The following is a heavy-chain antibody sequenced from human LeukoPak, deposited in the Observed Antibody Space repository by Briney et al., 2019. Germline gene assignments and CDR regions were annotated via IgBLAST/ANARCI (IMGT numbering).Heavy chain of an antibody. Sequence: SETLSLTCAVSGGSISSSDWWSWVRQPPGRGLEWIGYIWRSDHTNYNPSLKSRVTMSLDKSKNQFSLKLSSVTAADTAVYYCARDPHCSSTNWPFDFWGQGTLVIVSS. CDR1: GGSISSSDW. D-gene: IGHD2-2*01. J-gene: IGHJ4*02. CDR2: IWRSDHT. V-gene: IGHV4-4*02. CDR3: ARDPHCSSTNWPFDF.